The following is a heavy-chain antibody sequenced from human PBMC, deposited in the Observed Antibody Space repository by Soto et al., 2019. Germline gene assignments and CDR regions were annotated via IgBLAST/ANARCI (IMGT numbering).Heavy chain of an antibody. Sequence: PSETLSLTCAAYGGSFSGYYWSWIRQPPGKGLEWIGEINHSGSTNYNPSLKSRVTISVDTSKNQFSLKLSSVTAADTAVSYCARRTYSSSRGVLGIDYWGQGTLVTVSS. D-gene: IGHD6-6*01. J-gene: IGHJ4*02. CDR3: ARRTYSSSRGVLGIDY. CDR1: GGSFSGYY. CDR2: INHSGST. V-gene: IGHV4-34*01.